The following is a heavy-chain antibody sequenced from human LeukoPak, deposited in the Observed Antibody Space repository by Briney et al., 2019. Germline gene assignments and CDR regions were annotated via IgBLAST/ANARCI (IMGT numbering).Heavy chain of an antibody. CDR2: IYYSGST. D-gene: IGHD5-12*01. CDR1: GGPISSYY. V-gene: IGHV4-59*01. CDR3: ARSGLDSRYYFGMDV. J-gene: IGHJ6*02. Sequence: SETLSLTCTVSGGPISSYYWSWIRQPPGGGLEWIGYIYYSGSTNYNPSLKRRVTISLDTSKSQFSLKLRSVTAADTAVYYCARSGLDSRYYFGMDVWGQGTTVTVSS.